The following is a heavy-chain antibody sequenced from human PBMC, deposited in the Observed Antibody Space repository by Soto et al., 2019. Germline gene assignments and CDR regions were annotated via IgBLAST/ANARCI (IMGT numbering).Heavy chain of an antibody. CDR1: GYTFTSYG. V-gene: IGHV1-18*01. CDR3: ARDSSVSLGWVSSGWSYYYGMDV. D-gene: IGHD6-19*01. Sequence: ASVKVSCKASGYTFTSYGISWVRQAPGQGLEWMGWISAYNGNTNYAQKLQGRVTMTTDTSTSTAYMERRSLRSDDTAVYYCARDSSVSLGWVSSGWSYYYGMDVWGQGTTVTVSS. CDR2: ISAYNGNT. J-gene: IGHJ6*02.